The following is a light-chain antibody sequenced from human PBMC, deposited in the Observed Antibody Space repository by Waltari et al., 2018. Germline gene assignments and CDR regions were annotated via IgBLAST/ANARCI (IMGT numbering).Light chain of an antibody. CDR1: SPNLGAGYD. CDR2: GNS. CDR3: QSYDSSLSGVV. Sequence: QSVLTQPPSVSGAPGQRVTISCTGSSPNLGAGYDFHWYQQLPGTAPKLLIYGNSNRPSGVPDRFSGSKSGTSASLAITGLQAEDEADYYCQSYDSSLSGVVFGGGTKLTVL. J-gene: IGLJ2*01. V-gene: IGLV1-40*01.